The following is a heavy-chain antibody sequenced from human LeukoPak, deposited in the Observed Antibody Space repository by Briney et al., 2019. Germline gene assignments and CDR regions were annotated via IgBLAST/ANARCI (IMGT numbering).Heavy chain of an antibody. CDR1: GGTFSSYA. D-gene: IGHD1-26*01. V-gene: IGHV1-69*06. CDR3: AYSGSYWAPPY. CDR2: IIPIFGTA. Sequence: SVKVSCKASGGTFSSYAISWVRQAPGQGLEWMGRIIPIFGTANYAQKFQGRVTITADKSTSTAYMELSSLRSEDTAVYYCAYSGSYWAPPYWGRGTLVTVSS. J-gene: IGHJ4*02.